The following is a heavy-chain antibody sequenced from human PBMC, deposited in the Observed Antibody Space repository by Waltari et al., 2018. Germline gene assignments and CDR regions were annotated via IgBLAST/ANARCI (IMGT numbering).Heavy chain of an antibody. D-gene: IGHD2-2*01. CDR3: ARDPSSSSSYVDFDY. CDR2: IYTSGST. Sequence: QVQLQESGPGLVKPSQPLSLTCTVSGGSISSGSYYWRWIRQPAGKGLEWIGRIYTSGSTTDTPSLKSQVTISVDTSKNQFSLKLSSVTAADTAVYYCARDPSSSSSYVDFDYWGQGTLVTVSS. V-gene: IGHV4-61*02. J-gene: IGHJ4*02. CDR1: GGSISSGSYY.